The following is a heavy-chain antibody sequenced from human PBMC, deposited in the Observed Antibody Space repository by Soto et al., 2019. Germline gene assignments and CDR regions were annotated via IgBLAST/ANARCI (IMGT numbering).Heavy chain of an antibody. J-gene: IGHJ5*02. CDR1: GGSISSYY. D-gene: IGHD1-7*01. V-gene: IGHV4-59*01. CDR2: IYYIGST. CDR3: ARTVTGTTRSRNWLXP. Sequence: SETLSLTCTVSGGSISSYYWSWIRQPPGKGLEWIGSIYYIGSTNYNPSLKSRLTISVDTSKNQFSLKLSSVTAADTAVYYCARTVTGTTRSRNWLXPWGQGTLVTVSS.